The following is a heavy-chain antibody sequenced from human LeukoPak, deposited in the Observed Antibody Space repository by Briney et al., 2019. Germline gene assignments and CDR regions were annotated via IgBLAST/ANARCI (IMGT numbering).Heavy chain of an antibody. J-gene: IGHJ4*02. V-gene: IGHV3-21*06. CDR3: ARENILEDTSTVDY. D-gene: IGHD5-12*01. CDR2: ISLSGSYM. CDR1: GFTLSRFN. Sequence: GGSLRLSCAASGFTLSRFNMNWVRQAPGKGLEWVSFISLSGSYMYYADSVEGRFTITRDNAKNSLYLQMDSLRGEDTAVYYCARENILEDTSTVDYWGQGTLVTVSS.